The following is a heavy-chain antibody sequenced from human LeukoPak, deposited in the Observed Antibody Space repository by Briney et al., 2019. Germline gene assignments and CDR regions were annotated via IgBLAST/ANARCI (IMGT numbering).Heavy chain of an antibody. Sequence: GGSLRLSCAASGFTFSSYAMSWVRQAPGKGLEWVSSISSSSSYIYYADSVKGRFTISRDNAKNSLYLQMNSLRAEDTAVYYCARDMWYIAVAGTRPFDYWGQGTLVTVSS. CDR2: ISSSSSYI. CDR1: GFTFSSYA. D-gene: IGHD6-19*01. V-gene: IGHV3-21*06. J-gene: IGHJ4*02. CDR3: ARDMWYIAVAGTRPFDY.